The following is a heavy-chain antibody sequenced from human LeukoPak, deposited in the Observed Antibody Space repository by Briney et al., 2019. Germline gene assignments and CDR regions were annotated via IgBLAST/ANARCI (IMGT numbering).Heavy chain of an antibody. CDR1: GFTFSSYS. CDR3: ARDRRDGYNEGFDY. Sequence: GGSLRLSCAASGFTFSSYSMNWVRQAPGKGLEWVSSISSSSYIYYADSVKGRFTISRDNAKNSLYLQMNSLRAEDTAVYYCARDRRDGYNEGFDYWGQGTLVTVSS. J-gene: IGHJ4*02. V-gene: IGHV3-21*01. D-gene: IGHD5-24*01. CDR2: ISSSSYI.